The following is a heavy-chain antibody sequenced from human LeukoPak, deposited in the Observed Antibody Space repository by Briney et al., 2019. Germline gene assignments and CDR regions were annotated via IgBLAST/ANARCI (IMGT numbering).Heavy chain of an antibody. CDR1: GFTFSGYS. CDR3: VRGVGVSRFNYFDP. V-gene: IGHV3-33*08. Sequence: GGSLRLSCAASGFTFSGYSMNWVRQAPGKGLEWVAVIWYDASDRYYADSVKGRFTISRDNSKNTLFLQMNSLRDDDTAVYYCVRGVGVSRFNYFDPWGQGTLVVVSS. J-gene: IGHJ5*02. D-gene: IGHD5-24*01. CDR2: IWYDASDR.